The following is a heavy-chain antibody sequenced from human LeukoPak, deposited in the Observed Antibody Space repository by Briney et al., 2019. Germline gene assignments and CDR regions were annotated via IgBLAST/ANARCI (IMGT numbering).Heavy chain of an antibody. J-gene: IGHJ6*02. CDR1: GFIVSSEY. V-gene: IGHV3-53*01. CDR2: IYRDGTT. D-gene: IGHD2-15*01. Sequence: PGGSLRLSCAASGFIVSSEYMSWVRQAPGKGLEWVSVIYRDGTTYYADSVKGRFTLSRDNSQNTLHLQMNSLRADDTAVYYCARGPGYCSGGSCYSPPYYYYYSGMNVWGQGTTVTVSS. CDR3: ARGPGYCSGGSCYSPPYYYYYSGMNV.